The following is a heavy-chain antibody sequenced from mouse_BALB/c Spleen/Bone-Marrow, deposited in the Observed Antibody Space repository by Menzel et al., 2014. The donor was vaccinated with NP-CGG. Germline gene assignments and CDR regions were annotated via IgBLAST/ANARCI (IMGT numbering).Heavy chain of an antibody. Sequence: VQLQQSGPELVKPGASVKISCKTSGYTFTEYTMHWVKQSHGKSLEWIGGINPNNGGTSYNQKFEDKATLTLDKSSSKASMGLRRLTSEDSAVYYWGSGSDYYARDYGGKGTSVPVPS. J-gene: IGHJ4*01. CDR1: GYTFTEYT. CDR3: GSGSDYYARDY. V-gene: IGHV1-18*01. D-gene: IGHD6-1*01. CDR2: INPNNGGT.